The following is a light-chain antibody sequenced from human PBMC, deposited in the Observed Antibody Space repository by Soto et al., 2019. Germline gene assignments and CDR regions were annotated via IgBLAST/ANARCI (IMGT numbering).Light chain of an antibody. V-gene: IGKV3-15*01. CDR2: GAS. CDR3: QQYNNWWT. CDR1: QSVSSN. Sequence: EVVMTQSPATLSVSPGERATFSCRASQSVSSNLAWYQQKPGQAPRLLIYGASSRATGTPARFSGSGSGTEFTLTISSLQSEDFAVYYCQQYNNWWTFGQGTKVDIK. J-gene: IGKJ1*01.